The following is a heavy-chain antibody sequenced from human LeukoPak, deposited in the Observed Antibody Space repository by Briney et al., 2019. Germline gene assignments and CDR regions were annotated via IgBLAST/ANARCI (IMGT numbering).Heavy chain of an antibody. Sequence: SVKVSCKASGDTFSSYAISWVRQAPGQGLEWLGGIIPIFGTANYAQKFQGSFTITADKSTNTAYLELSSLRSEDTAVYCCARAVNGLTMVRGVRDYYYYMDVWGKGTTVTVSS. D-gene: IGHD3-10*01. CDR2: IIPIFGTA. J-gene: IGHJ6*03. CDR1: GDTFSSYA. CDR3: ARAVNGLTMVRGVRDYYYYMDV. V-gene: IGHV1-69*06.